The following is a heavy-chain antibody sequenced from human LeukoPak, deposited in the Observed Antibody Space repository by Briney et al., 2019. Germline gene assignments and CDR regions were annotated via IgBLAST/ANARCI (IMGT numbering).Heavy chain of an antibody. D-gene: IGHD3-10*01. J-gene: IGHJ4*02. V-gene: IGHV3-53*01. CDR2: IYSGGST. CDR1: GFTVSSNY. CDR3: ARDSSGSFDY. Sequence: GGSLRLSCAASGFTVSSNYMSWVRQAPGKGLEWVSVIYSGGSTYYADSAKGRFTISRDNSKNTLYLQMNSLRAEDTAVYYCARDSSGSFDYWGQGTLVTVSS.